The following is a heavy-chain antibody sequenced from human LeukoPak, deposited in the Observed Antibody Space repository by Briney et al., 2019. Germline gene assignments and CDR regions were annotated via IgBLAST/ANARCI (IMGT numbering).Heavy chain of an antibody. V-gene: IGHV4-34*01. D-gene: IGHD6-13*01. CDR1: GGSFSGYY. Sequence: PSETLSLTCAVYGGSFSGYYWNWIRQPPGKGPEWIGSIYYSGSTYYNPSLKSRVTISVDTSKNQFSLKLSSVTTADTAVYYCAGGYSSSWYIDYWGQGTLVTVSS. J-gene: IGHJ4*02. CDR2: IYYSGST. CDR3: AGGYSSSWYIDY.